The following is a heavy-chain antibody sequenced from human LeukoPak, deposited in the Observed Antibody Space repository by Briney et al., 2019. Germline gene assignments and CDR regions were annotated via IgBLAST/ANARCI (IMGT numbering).Heavy chain of an antibody. J-gene: IGHJ3*02. CDR2: INPSGGST. D-gene: IGHD4-23*01. CDR3: ARDLYGANSGAFDI. CDR1: GYTFTSYY. V-gene: IGHV1-46*01. Sequence: ASVKVSCKASGYTFTSYYMHWVRQAPGQGLEWMGIINPSGGSTSYAQKFQGRVTVTRDMSTSTVYMELSSLRSEDTAVYSCARDLYGANSGAFDIWGQGTMVTVSS.